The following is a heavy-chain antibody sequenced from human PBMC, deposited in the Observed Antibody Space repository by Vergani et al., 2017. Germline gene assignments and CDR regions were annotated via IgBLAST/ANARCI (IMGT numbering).Heavy chain of an antibody. D-gene: IGHD3-9*01. J-gene: IGHJ4*02. CDR1: GFTFNIYA. CDR3: AKSSNDILTGYYNFDY. CDR2: IRYDGSNK. Sequence: VRLLESGGGLVQPGGPLRLSCAASGFTFNIYAMSWVRQAPGKGLEWVAFIRYDGSNKYYADSVKGRFTISRDNSKNTLYLQMNSLRAEDTAVYYCAKSSNDILTGYYNFDYWGQGTLVTVSS. V-gene: IGHV3-30*02.